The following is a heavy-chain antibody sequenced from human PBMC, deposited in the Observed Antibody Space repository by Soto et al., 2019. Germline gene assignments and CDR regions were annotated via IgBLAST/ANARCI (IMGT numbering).Heavy chain of an antibody. J-gene: IGHJ5*02. D-gene: IGHD3-3*01. Sequence: QVQLVQSGAEVKKPGSSVKVSCKASGGTFSSYAISWVRQAPGQGLEWMGGIIPIFGTANYAQKFQGRVTITADKSTSTAYMELASLGSEDTAVYYCAKFLEWLPDNWFDPGAREPWSPSPQ. CDR1: GGTFSSYA. V-gene: IGHV1-69*14. CDR3: AKFLEWLPDNWFDP. CDR2: IIPIFGTA.